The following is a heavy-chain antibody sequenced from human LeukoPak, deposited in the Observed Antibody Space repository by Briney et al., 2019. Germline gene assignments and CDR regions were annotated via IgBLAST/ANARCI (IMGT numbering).Heavy chain of an antibody. Sequence: RPSETLSLTCIVSGGSISSSRYYWSWIRQPPGKGLEWIGEINHSGSTNYNPSLKSRVTISVDTSKNQFSLKLSSVTAADTAVYYCARATRGYYYYYMDVWGKGTTVTISS. CDR2: INHSGST. V-gene: IGHV4-39*07. J-gene: IGHJ6*03. CDR3: ARATRGYYYYYMDV. CDR1: GGSISSSRYY.